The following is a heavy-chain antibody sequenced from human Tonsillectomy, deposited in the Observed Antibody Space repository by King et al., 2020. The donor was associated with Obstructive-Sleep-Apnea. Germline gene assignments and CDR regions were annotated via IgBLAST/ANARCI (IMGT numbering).Heavy chain of an antibody. J-gene: IGHJ5*02. CDR3: ARQASSSLTLGWFDP. CDR1: GGFISGYY. V-gene: IGHV4-59*01. D-gene: IGHD6-13*01. Sequence: LQLQESGPGLVKPSETLSLTCTVSGGFISGYYWSWIRQPPGKGMEWIAYIYSTGSTRYNPSLKSRVTISVDTSKNQFSLKMKSVTAADTAVYYCARQASSSLTLGWFDPWGQGTLVTVSS. CDR2: IYSTGST.